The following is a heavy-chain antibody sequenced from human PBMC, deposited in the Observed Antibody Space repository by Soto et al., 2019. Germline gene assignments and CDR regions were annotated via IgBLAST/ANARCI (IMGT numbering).Heavy chain of an antibody. Sequence: EVQLLESGGDLVQPGGSLRLSCAASGFTFTSYAMSWIRQAPGKGLEWVSAITGGGDNPYYAASLKGRFHISRGNSKNHPDLQMNSLRAEDTAFYYCTQDGGSRDWLTVNWGQGTLVTVSS. CDR3: TQDGGSRDWLTVN. CDR1: GFTFTSYA. J-gene: IGHJ4*02. V-gene: IGHV3-23*01. CDR2: ITGGGDNP. D-gene: IGHD3-9*01.